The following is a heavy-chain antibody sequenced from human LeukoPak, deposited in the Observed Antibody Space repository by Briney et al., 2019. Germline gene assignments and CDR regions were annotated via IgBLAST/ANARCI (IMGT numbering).Heavy chain of an antibody. J-gene: IGHJ4*02. CDR1: GFTVSSNY. V-gene: IGHV3-53*01. CDR3: AKDATIAVAATSYFDY. Sequence: GGSLRLSCAASGFTVSSNYMSWVRQAPGKGLEWVSVIYSGGGTYYADSVKGRFTISRDNSKNTLYLQMNSLRAEDTAVYYCAKDATIAVAATSYFDYWGQGTLVTVSS. D-gene: IGHD6-19*01. CDR2: IYSGGGT.